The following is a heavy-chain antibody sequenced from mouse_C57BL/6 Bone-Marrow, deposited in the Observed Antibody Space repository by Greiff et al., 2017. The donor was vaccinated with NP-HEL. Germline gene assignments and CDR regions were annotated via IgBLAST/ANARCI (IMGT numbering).Heavy chain of an antibody. Sequence: VQLKESGAELVKPGASVTLSCTASGFNIKDYYMHWVKQRTEQGLEWIGRIDPEDGETKYAPKFQGKATLTADTSSNTAYLQLSSLTSEDTAVYYCARFITTVVDLDYWGQGTTLTVSS. V-gene: IGHV14-2*01. J-gene: IGHJ2*01. CDR3: ARFITTVVDLDY. CDR1: GFNIKDYY. CDR2: IDPEDGET. D-gene: IGHD1-1*01.